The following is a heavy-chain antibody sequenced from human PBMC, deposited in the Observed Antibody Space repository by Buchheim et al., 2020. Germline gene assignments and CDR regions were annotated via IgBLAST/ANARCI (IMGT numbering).Heavy chain of an antibody. J-gene: IGHJ5*02. CDR2: IKQDGSEQ. V-gene: IGHV3-7*03. D-gene: IGHD3-22*01. CDR3: ATWRSGYQRWFDP. CDR1: GFTFSIYW. Sequence: EVQLVESGGALVQPGGSLRLSCAASGFTFSIYWMSWVRQAPGQGLEWVANIKQDGSEQYYVDSVKGRFTISRDNAKTSLYLQMNSLRGEDTAVYYCATWRSGYQRWFDPWGQGTL.